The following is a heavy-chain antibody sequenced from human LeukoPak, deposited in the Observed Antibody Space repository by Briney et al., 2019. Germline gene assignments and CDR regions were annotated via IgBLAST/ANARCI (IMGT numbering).Heavy chain of an antibody. D-gene: IGHD3-10*01. V-gene: IGHV1-69*01. CDR1: GYTFTSYD. CDR3: ARGIYGSGVYRPYYFDY. J-gene: IGHJ4*02. Sequence: ASVKVSCKASGYTFTSYDINWVRQATGQGLEWMGGIIPIFGTANYAQKFQGRVTITADESTSTAYMELSSLRSEDTAVYYCARGIYGSGVYRPYYFDYWGQGTLVTVSS. CDR2: IIPIFGTA.